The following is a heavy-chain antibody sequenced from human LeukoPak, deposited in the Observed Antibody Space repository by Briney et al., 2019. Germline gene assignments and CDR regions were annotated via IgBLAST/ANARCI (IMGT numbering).Heavy chain of an antibody. J-gene: IGHJ4*02. CDR1: GFTFSSYA. CDR2: ISSNGGST. V-gene: IGHV3-64*01. CDR3: ARALEWELTIDY. Sequence: PGGSLRLSCAASGFTFSSYAMHWVRQAPGKGLEYVSAISSNGGSTYYANSVKGRFTISRDNSKNTLYLQMGSLRAEDMAVYYCARALEWELTIDYWGQGTLVTVSS. D-gene: IGHD1-26*01.